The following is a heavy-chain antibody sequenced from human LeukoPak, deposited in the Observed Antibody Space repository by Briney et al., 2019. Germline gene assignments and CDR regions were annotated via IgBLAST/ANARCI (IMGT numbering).Heavy chain of an antibody. CDR3: ARGYDTTGYFSY. CDR2: VNTNTGNP. V-gene: IGHV7-4-1*01. D-gene: IGHD3-22*01. J-gene: IGHJ4*02. Sequence: ASVKVSFKASGYTFTRNTINWVRQAPGQGLEWMGWVNTNTGNPTYAQGFTGRFVFSSDTSVSTAYLQIGSLKAEDTAVYYCARGYDTTGYFSYWGQGTLVTVSS. CDR1: GYTFTRNT.